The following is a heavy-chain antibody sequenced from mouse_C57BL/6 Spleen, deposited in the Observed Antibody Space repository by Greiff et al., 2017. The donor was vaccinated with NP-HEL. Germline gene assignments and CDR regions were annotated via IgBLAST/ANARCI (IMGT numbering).Heavy chain of an antibody. J-gene: IGHJ4*01. D-gene: IGHD2-3*01. CDR1: GYAFSSSW. Sequence: VQLQQSGPELVKPGASVKISCKASGYAFSSSWMNWVKQRPGKGLEWIGRIYPGDGDTNYNGKFKGKATLTADKSSSTAYMQLSSLTSEDSAVYFCARCDDGYYYARDYWGQGTSVTVSS. V-gene: IGHV1-82*01. CDR3: ARCDDGYYYARDY. CDR2: IYPGDGDT.